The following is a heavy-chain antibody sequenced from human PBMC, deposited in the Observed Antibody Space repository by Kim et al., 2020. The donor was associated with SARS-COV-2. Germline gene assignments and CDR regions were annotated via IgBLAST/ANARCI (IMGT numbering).Heavy chain of an antibody. CDR3: ARHGSGWYFHY. CDR2: ISGSGGGT. J-gene: IGHJ4*02. CDR1: GFTFSNYA. D-gene: IGHD6-19*01. V-gene: IGHV3-23*01. Sequence: GGSLRLSCAASGFTFSNYAMSWVRQAPGEGLEWVSAISGSGGGTYYADSVKGRFTISRDNSKDTLHLQMNGLRAEDTAVYYCARHGSGWYFHYWGQGALV.